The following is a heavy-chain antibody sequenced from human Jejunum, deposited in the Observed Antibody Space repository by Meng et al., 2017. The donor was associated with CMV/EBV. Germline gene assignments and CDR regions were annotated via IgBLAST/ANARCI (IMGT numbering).Heavy chain of an antibody. D-gene: IGHD2-21*01. CDR3: AKDHCGGDCYNSGWFDP. V-gene: IGHV3-33*06. J-gene: IGHJ5*02. CDR1: FSSYG. Sequence: FSSYGMPRVRQTPGKGLEWLTVIWYDGSNTYYADSVKGRFIISRDNSRNTLYLQMNSLTVEDTAVYYCAKDHCGGDCYNSGWFDPWGQGTRVTVSS. CDR2: IWYDGSNT.